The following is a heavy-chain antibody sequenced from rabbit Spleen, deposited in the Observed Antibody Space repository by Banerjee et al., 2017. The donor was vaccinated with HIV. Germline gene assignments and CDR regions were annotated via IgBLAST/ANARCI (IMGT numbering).Heavy chain of an antibody. CDR2: INTYTVKS. CDR3: ARDLTGIIGWNFYL. CDR1: GFSFSDRDV. Sequence: QSLEESGGDLVKPGASLTLTCKASGFSFSDRDVMSWVRQAPGKGLEWIACINTYTVKSVYASWATGRFTFSRTSSTTVTLQMTSLTAADTAAYFCARDLTGIIGWNFYLWGPGTLVTVS. D-gene: IGHD1-1*01. V-gene: IGHV1S40*01. J-gene: IGHJ6*01.